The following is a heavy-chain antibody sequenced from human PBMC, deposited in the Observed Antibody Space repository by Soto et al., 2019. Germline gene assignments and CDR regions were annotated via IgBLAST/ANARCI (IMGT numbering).Heavy chain of an antibody. J-gene: IGHJ4*02. Sequence: GGSLRLSCAASGFIFSSYTMYWVRQAPGKGLEWVGVITYDGSNQYYADSVKGRFTISRDNSRNMLFLQMNSLRPDDTAVYYCARAPSGSYPEFDYWGQGTLVTVSS. CDR3: ARAPSGSYPEFDY. D-gene: IGHD1-26*01. CDR1: GFIFSSYT. CDR2: ITYDGSNQ. V-gene: IGHV3-30-3*01.